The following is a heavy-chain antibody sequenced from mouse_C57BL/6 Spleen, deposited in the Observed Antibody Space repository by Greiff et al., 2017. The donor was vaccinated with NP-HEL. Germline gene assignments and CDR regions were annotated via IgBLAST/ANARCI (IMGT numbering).Heavy chain of an antibody. Sequence: EVKLMESGGGLVQPGGSMKLSCVASGFTFSNYWMNWVRPSPEKGLEWVAQIRLKSDNYATHYAESVKGRFTISRDDSKSSVYLQKNNLRAEDTGMYYCTGDYGSRYRYFDVWGTGTTVTVSS. CDR1: GFTFSNYW. CDR2: IRLKSDNYAT. J-gene: IGHJ1*03. D-gene: IGHD1-1*01. CDR3: TGDYGSRYRYFDV. V-gene: IGHV6-3*01.